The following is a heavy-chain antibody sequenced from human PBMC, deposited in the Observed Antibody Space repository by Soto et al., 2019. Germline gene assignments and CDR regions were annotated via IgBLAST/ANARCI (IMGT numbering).Heavy chain of an antibody. Sequence: GGSLRLSCAASGFTFSGSAMHWVRQASGKGLEWVGRIRSKANSYATAYAASVKGRFTISRDDSKNTAYLQMNSLKTEDTAVYYCTRHILNDFWSGYYPDYYYYMYVWGKGTTVTVSS. J-gene: IGHJ6*03. CDR2: IRSKANSYAT. V-gene: IGHV3-73*01. CDR3: TRHILNDFWSGYYPDYYYYMYV. D-gene: IGHD3-3*01. CDR1: GFTFSGSA.